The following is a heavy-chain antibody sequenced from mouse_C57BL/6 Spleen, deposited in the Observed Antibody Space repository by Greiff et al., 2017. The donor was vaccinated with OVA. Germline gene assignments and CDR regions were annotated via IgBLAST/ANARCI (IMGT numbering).Heavy chain of an antibody. D-gene: IGHD1-1*01. CDR3: ASPHYYGSSYDWFAY. Sequence: VQLQQPGAELVRPGSSVKLSCKASGYTFTSYWMHWVKQRPIQGLEWIGNIDPSDSETHYNQKFKDKATLTVDKSSSTAYMQLSSLTSEDSAVYYCASPHYYGSSYDWFAYWGQGTLVTVSA. CDR1: GYTFTSYW. J-gene: IGHJ3*01. V-gene: IGHV1-52*01. CDR2: IDPSDSET.